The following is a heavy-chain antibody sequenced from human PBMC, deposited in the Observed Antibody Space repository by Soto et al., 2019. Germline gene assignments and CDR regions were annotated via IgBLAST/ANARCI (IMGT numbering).Heavy chain of an antibody. Sequence: QVQLVESGGGVVQPGKSLRLSCAASGFTFSNYGMHWVRQAPGKGLEWVAVISYDGSNKYYADSVKGRFTISRDNSKNKLYLQMNSLRAEDTAVYYCAKDQVPMTTVTLGEYGMDVWGQGTTVTVSS. CDR2: ISYDGSNK. V-gene: IGHV3-30*18. D-gene: IGHD4-17*01. J-gene: IGHJ6*02. CDR3: AKDQVPMTTVTLGEYGMDV. CDR1: GFTFSNYG.